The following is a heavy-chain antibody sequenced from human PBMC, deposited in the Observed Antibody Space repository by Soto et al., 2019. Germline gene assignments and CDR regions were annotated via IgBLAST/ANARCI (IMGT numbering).Heavy chain of an antibody. D-gene: IGHD3-3*01. Sequence: SETLSLTCAVYGGSFSGYYWSWIRQPPGKGLEWIGEINHSGSTNYNPSLKSRVTISVDTSKNQFSLKLSSVAAADTAVYYCARGGVELRFLGYYYYGMDVWGQGTTVTVSS. CDR3: ARGGVELRFLGYYYYGMDV. V-gene: IGHV4-34*01. CDR1: GGSFSGYY. J-gene: IGHJ6*02. CDR2: INHSGST.